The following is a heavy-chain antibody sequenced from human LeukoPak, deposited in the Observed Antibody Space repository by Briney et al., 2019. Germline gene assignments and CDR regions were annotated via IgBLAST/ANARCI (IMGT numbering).Heavy chain of an antibody. D-gene: IGHD3-3*01. V-gene: IGHV3-23*01. CDR1: GFTYSSYA. J-gene: IGHJ4*02. CDR3: AGERNGLFDY. Sequence: GGSLRLSCAASGFTYSSYAMSWVRQAPGEGLEWVALITGGGDVTYYADSVKGRFTISRDNSKSMVYLQMGSLRAEDTATYYCAGERNGLFDYWGQGTLVTVSS. CDR2: ITGGGDVT.